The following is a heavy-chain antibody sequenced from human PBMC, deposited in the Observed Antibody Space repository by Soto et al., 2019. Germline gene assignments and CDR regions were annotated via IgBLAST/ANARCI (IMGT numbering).Heavy chain of an antibody. CDR2: ISDIGSAT. CDR3: AKKVTIYAVDPADY. J-gene: IGHJ4*02. V-gene: IGHV3-23*01. CDR1: VFTFSDFG. Sequence: GTLRLSGTASVFTFSDFGMSWVRQAPGKGLEWVSVISDIGSATYYAASVRGRFTLSNDDSNNTLYLQMNSLTVAATALYYLAKKVTIYAVDPADYWGQGTQVTVSS. D-gene: IGHD3-3*01.